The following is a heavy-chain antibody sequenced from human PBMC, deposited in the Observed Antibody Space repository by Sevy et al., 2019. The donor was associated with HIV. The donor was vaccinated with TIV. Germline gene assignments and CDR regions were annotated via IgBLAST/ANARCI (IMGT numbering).Heavy chain of an antibody. Sequence: SETLSLTCTVFGGSISAYYWSWIRQPPGKGLEYIGYIYYTGSTNYNPSLKSRVTISVDTSKNQFSLRLTSATAADTAIYYCARAPPVRSGDDSLNWFDPWGQGTLVTVSS. CDR1: GGSISAYY. CDR3: ARAPPVRSGDDSLNWFDP. V-gene: IGHV4-59*01. J-gene: IGHJ5*02. D-gene: IGHD5-12*01. CDR2: IYYTGST.